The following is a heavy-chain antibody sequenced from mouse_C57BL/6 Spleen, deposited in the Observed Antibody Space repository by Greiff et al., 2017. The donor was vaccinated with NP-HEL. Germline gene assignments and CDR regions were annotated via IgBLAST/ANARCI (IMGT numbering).Heavy chain of an antibody. J-gene: IGHJ1*03. CDR1: GYTFTDYY. CDR2: INPYNGGT. Sequence: EVQLQQSGPVLVKPGASVKMSCKASGYTFTDYYMNWVKQSHGKSLEWIGVINPYNGGTSYNQKFKGKATLTVDKSSSTAYMELNSLTSEDSAVYYCAQLGEDWYFDVWGTGTTVTVSS. V-gene: IGHV1-19*01. D-gene: IGHD4-1*02. CDR3: AQLGEDWYFDV.